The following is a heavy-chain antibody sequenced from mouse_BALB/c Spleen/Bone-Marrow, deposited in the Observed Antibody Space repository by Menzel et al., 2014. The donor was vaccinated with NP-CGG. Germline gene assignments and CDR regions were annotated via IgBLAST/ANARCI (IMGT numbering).Heavy chain of an antibody. CDR2: ISSGGGST. V-gene: IGHV5-12-1*01. D-gene: IGHD1-2*01. Sequence: EVQLVESGGGLVKPGGSLKLSCAASGFGFXSSDMYWVRQTPEKRLEWVAYISSGGGSTYYPDTVKGRFTISRDNAKNTLYLQMSSLKSEDTAMYYCATHYYGRFDYWGQGTTLTVSS. J-gene: IGHJ2*01. CDR3: ATHYYGRFDY. CDR1: GFGFXSSD.